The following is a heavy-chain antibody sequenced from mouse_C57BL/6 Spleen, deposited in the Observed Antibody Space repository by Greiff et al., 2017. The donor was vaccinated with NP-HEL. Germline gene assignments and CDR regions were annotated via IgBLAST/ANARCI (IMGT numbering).Heavy chain of an antibody. D-gene: IGHD2-2*01. CDR2: ISYDGSN. J-gene: IGHJ3*01. CDR3: ARDLRLRRSSWFAY. Sequence: EVHLVESGPGLVKPSQSLSLTCSVTGYSITSGYYWNWIRQFPGNKLEWMGYISYDGSNNYNPSLKNRISITRDTSKNQFFLKLNSVTTEDTATYYCARDLRLRRSSWFAYWGQGTLVTVSA. V-gene: IGHV3-6*01. CDR1: GYSITSGYY.